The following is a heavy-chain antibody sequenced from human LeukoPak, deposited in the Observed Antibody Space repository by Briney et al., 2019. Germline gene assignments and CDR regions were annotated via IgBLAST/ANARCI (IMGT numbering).Heavy chain of an antibody. V-gene: IGHV3-11*01. J-gene: IGHJ4*02. Sequence: PGGSLRLSCAASGFTFTDYYMSWIRQAPGKGLEWVSYISISSTTIYYAHSVKGRFTFSRDNAKNSLYLQMNSLRDEDTAVYYCARAGRLQYGDYVAFDYWGQGTLVTVSS. CDR1: GFTFTDYY. CDR2: ISISSTTI. D-gene: IGHD4-17*01. CDR3: ARAGRLQYGDYVAFDY.